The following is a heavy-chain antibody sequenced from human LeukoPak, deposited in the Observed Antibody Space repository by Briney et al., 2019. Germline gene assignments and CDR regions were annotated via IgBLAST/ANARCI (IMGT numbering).Heavy chain of an antibody. CDR2: THYSGIN. J-gene: IGHJ6*03. Sequence: SETLSPTCTVPAGSTSSYSWSWERQPPGLVLEWNGYTHYSGINNYDPSLKSLVAISVATSKNQFSLKMSSVTAADTAVYYCAGLSSSSRRGYYYYYYMDVWGKGTTVTVSS. D-gene: IGHD6-6*01. CDR3: AGLSSSSRRGYYYYYYMDV. V-gene: IGHV4-59*12. CDR1: AGSTSSYS.